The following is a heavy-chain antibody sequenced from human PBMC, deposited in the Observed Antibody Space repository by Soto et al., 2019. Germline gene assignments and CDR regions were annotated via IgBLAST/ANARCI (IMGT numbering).Heavy chain of an antibody. CDR1: GFTFSSYG. J-gene: IGHJ6*03. Sequence: PGGSLRLSCAASGFTFSSYGMHWVRQAPGKGLEWVAVIWYDGSNKYYADSVKGRFTISRDNSKNTLYLQMNSLRAEDTAVYYCARRRMKTMVGYYMDVWGKGTTVTVSS. CDR3: ARRRMKTMVGYYMDV. V-gene: IGHV3-33*01. D-gene: IGHD3-10*01. CDR2: IWYDGSNK.